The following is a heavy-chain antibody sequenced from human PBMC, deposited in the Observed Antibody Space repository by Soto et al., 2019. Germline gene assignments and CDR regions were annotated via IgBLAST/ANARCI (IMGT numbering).Heavy chain of an antibody. CDR2: MSHSGGT. D-gene: IGHD3-16*01. CDR3: ARVERGTVATVVDAFDI. J-gene: IGHJ3*02. CDR1: GGFVSSGSYY. Sequence: QVQLQQWGAGLLKPSETLSLTCAVYGGFVSSGSYYWSWIRQPPGKGLEWIGEMSHSGGTHFNPSLTLRVTISVDTSKNQFSLNIYSVTAADTALYYCARVERGTVATVVDAFDIWGPGTMVTVSS. V-gene: IGHV4-34*01.